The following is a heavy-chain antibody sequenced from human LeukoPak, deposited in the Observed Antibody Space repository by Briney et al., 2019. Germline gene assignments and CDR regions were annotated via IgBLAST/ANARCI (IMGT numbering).Heavy chain of an antibody. D-gene: IGHD3-3*01. CDR3: ARSQSRGNYDEYFHP. CDR2: ISSSSTI. CDR1: GFTFSNYS. Sequence: GGSLRLSCAASGFTFSNYSMNWVRQAPGKGLEWVSYISSSSTIYYADSVKGRFTISRDNAKNSLYLQMNSLRAEDTAVYYCARSQSRGNYDEYFHPWGQGSLVIVST. J-gene: IGHJ1*01. V-gene: IGHV3-48*04.